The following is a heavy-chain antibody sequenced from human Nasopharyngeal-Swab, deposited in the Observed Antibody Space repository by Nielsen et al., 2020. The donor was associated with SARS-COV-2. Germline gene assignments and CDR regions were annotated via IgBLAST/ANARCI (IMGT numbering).Heavy chain of an antibody. D-gene: IGHD2-21*02. CDR2: ISYGGGDE. V-gene: IGHV3-30*04. CDR1: GFTFSSYP. CDR3: ARTAAFCGGDCYSEYFQQ. Sequence: GESLKISCEASGFTFSSYPMQWVRRAPGKGLEWVSVISYGGGDEHYADSVKGRFTVSRDNAKNSLYLQMNNLRADDTAIYYCARTAAFCGGDCYSEYFQQWGQGTLVTVSS. J-gene: IGHJ1*01.